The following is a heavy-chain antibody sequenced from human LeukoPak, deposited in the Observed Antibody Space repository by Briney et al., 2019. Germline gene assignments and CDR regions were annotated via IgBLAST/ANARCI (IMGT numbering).Heavy chain of an antibody. Sequence: SETLSLTCAVSGGSINSNYWWTWVRQSPGKGLEWIGEIYHTGSVNYNPSLESRVTISRDRSKNQFSLMLRSVTAADTAVYYCARGKQLGHLDYWGQGTLVTVSS. CDR2: IYHTGSV. CDR3: ARGKQLGHLDY. D-gene: IGHD6-6*01. J-gene: IGHJ4*02. V-gene: IGHV4-4*02. CDR1: GGSINSNYW.